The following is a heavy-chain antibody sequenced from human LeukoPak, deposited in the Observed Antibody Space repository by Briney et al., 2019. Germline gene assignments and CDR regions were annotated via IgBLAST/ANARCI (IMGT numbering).Heavy chain of an antibody. V-gene: IGHV1-69*01. CDR1: GGTFSSYA. CDR3: ARAPYSSSSNFDY. J-gene: IGHJ4*02. CDR2: IIPIFGTA. D-gene: IGHD6-6*01. Sequence: EASVKVSCKASGGTFSSYAINWVRQAPGQGLEWMGGIIPIFGTAIYAQKFQGRVTITADASTSTAYMELSSLRSEDTPVYYCARAPYSSSSNFDYWAQRTLVSVSS.